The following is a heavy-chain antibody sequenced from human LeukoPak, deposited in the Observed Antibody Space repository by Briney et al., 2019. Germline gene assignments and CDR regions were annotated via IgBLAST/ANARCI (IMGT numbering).Heavy chain of an antibody. Sequence: GGSLRPSCAASGFTFSSYAMSWVRQALGKGLEWVSAISGSGGSTYYADSVKGRFTISRDNSKNTLYLQMNSLRAEDTAVYYCAKRPTDKTYYYDSSLDYFQHWGQGTLVTVSS. CDR3: AKRPTDKTYYYDSSLDYFQH. J-gene: IGHJ1*01. D-gene: IGHD3-22*01. V-gene: IGHV3-23*01. CDR1: GFTFSSYA. CDR2: ISGSGGST.